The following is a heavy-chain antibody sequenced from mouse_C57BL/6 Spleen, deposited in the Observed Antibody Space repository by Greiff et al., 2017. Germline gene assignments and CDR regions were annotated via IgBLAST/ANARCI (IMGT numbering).Heavy chain of an antibody. V-gene: IGHV1-81*01. CDR3: ARLGLRRDCDY. CDR1: GYTFTSYG. Sequence: VQLQQPGAELVRPGSSVKLSCKASGYTFTSYGISWVKQRTGQGLEWIGEIYPRSGNTYYNEKFKGKATLTADKSSSTAYMELRSLTSENSALYICARLGLRRDCDYWGQGTPLTVSS. D-gene: IGHD2-2*01. J-gene: IGHJ2*01. CDR2: IYPRSGNT.